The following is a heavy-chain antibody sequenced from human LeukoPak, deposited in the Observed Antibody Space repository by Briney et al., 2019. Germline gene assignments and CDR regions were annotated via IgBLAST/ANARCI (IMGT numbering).Heavy chain of an antibody. Sequence: ASVKVSCKPSGYTFSNYGITWVRQAPGQGLEWMGWISAYNGNTNYAQKLQGRVTMTTDTSTSTAYMELRSLRSDDTAVYYCARDPPRRYYDSNGGFDYWGQGTLVTVSS. CDR2: ISAYNGNT. D-gene: IGHD3-22*01. V-gene: IGHV1-18*01. J-gene: IGHJ4*02. CDR3: ARDPPRRYYDSNGGFDY. CDR1: GYTFSNYG.